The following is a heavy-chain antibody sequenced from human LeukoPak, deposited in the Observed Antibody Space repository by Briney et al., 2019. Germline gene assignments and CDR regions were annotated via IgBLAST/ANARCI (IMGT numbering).Heavy chain of an antibody. D-gene: IGHD1-1*01. J-gene: IGHJ4*02. V-gene: IGHV4-31*03. CDR3: ARVTPGHIDN. CDR1: GGSIRIGGFY. CDR2: IFYTGNT. Sequence: SETLSLTCTVSGGSIRIGGFYWSWIRQYPGKGLEWIGYIFYTGNTHYNPSLQSRVAISIDTSKNQFSPKVNSVTAADTAVYYCARVTPGHIDNWGQGTLVTVSS.